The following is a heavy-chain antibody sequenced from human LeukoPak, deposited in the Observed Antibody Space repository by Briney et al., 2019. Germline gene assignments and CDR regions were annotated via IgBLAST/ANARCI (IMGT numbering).Heavy chain of an antibody. Sequence: ASVKVSCKASGYTFTGYYMHWVRQAPGQGLEWMGWINPNSGGTNYAQKFQGRVTMTRDTSISTAYMELSRLRSDDTAVYYCARDASIDYDSSGYYYLPVYRGQGTLVTVSS. V-gene: IGHV1-2*02. CDR1: GYTFTGYY. CDR2: INPNSGGT. J-gene: IGHJ4*02. CDR3: ARDASIDYDSSGYYYLPVY. D-gene: IGHD3-22*01.